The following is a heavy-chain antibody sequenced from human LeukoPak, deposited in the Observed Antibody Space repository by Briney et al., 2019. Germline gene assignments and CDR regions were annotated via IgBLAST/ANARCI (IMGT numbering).Heavy chain of an antibody. CDR3: AKAAVVVPAAMANYFDY. CDR2: ISGNGGST. CDR1: QFNFNKFG. V-gene: IGHV3-23*01. Sequence: GGSLRLSCATSQFNFNKFGMTWVRQAPGKGLEWVSSISGNGGSTQYADSVQGRFAISRDNSKNTLYLQMNSLRAEDTAVYYCAKAAVVVPAAMANYFDYWGQGTLVTVSS. D-gene: IGHD2-2*01. J-gene: IGHJ4*02.